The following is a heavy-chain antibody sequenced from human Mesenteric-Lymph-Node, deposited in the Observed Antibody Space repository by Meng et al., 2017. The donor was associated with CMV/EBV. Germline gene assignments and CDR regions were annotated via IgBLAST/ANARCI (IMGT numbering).Heavy chain of an antibody. J-gene: IGHJ6*02. D-gene: IGHD6-6*01. V-gene: IGHV4-61*01. Sequence: SDTLSLTCTVSGCSVSSGSCYWSWIRQPPGKGLEWIGYIYYSGSTNYNPSLKSRVTISVDTSKNQFSLKLSSVTAADTAVYYCARGPRTSSSSRLYYYYYGMDVWGQGTTVTVSS. CDR1: GCSVSSGSCY. CDR2: IYYSGST. CDR3: ARGPRTSSSSRLYYYYYGMDV.